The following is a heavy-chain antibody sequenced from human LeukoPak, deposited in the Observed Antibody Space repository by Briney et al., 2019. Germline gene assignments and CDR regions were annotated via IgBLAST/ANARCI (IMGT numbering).Heavy chain of an antibody. J-gene: IGHJ4*02. V-gene: IGHV4-34*01. CDR3: ARGYGGKPDY. D-gene: IGHD4-23*01. Sequence: TSETLSLTCAVYGGYFSGYHWSWIRQPPGKGLEWIGEINHSGSTNYNPSLKSRVTISVDTSKNQFSLKLSSVTAADTAVYYCARGYGGKPDYWGQGTLVTVSS. CDR2: INHSGST. CDR1: GGYFSGYH.